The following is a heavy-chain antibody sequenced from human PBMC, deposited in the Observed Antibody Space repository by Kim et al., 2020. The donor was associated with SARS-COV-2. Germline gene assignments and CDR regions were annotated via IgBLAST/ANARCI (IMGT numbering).Heavy chain of an antibody. J-gene: IGHJ1*01. CDR2: ISGGGDYT. D-gene: IGHD1-26*01. Sequence: GGSLRLSCVASGFTFSTYAMSWVRQAPGKGLEWVSSISGGGDYTYYADSVKGRFTISRDNSKNTLYLQINSLKAEDTAMYFCAKDREWDLLRAYAEYFQHWGQGTLVTISS. CDR3: AKDREWDLLRAYAEYFQH. CDR1: GFTFSTYA. V-gene: IGHV3-23*01.